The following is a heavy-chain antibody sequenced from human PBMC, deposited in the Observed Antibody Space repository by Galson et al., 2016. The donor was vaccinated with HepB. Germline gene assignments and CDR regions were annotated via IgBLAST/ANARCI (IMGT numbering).Heavy chain of an antibody. Sequence: SVKVSCKASGFTFSRSAVQWVRQARGQRLEWIGWIAVGAGNTNYAQKFQGRVTFTRDMSTSTAYMELSSLRSEDTAVYYCAAGPAWNDELDYFGYWGQGTLVTVSS. D-gene: IGHD1-1*01. CDR2: IAVGAGNT. CDR3: AAGPAWNDELDYFGY. CDR1: GFTFSRSA. V-gene: IGHV1-58*01. J-gene: IGHJ4*02.